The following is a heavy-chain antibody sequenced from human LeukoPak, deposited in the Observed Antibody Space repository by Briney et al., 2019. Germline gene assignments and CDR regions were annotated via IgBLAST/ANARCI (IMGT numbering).Heavy chain of an antibody. CDR1: GFTFSSYA. J-gene: IGHJ4*02. Sequence: GGSLRLSCAASGFTFSSYAMHWVRQAPGKGLEYVSAISSNGGSTYYADSVKGRFTISRDNSKNTLYLQMSSLRAEDTAVCYCVKGTYGDYDPHFDYWGQGTLVTVSS. CDR3: VKGTYGDYDPHFDY. V-gene: IGHV3-64D*06. D-gene: IGHD4-17*01. CDR2: ISSNGGST.